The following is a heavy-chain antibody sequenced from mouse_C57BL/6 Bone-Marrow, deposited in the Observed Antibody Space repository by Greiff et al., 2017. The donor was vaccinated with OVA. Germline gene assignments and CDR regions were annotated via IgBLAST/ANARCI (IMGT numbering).Heavy chain of an antibody. Sequence: EVQLKESGPVLARPGASVKMSCKTSGYTFTSYWMNWVKQRPGQGLAWIGAIYPGNSDTSYNQKFKGKAKLTAATSASPAYMELSSLTNEDSAVYYCTRRGNYDYAMDYWGQGTSVTVSS. CDR3: TRRGNYDYAMDY. CDR2: IYPGNSDT. D-gene: IGHD2-1*01. V-gene: IGHV1-5*01. CDR1: GYTFTSYW. J-gene: IGHJ4*01.